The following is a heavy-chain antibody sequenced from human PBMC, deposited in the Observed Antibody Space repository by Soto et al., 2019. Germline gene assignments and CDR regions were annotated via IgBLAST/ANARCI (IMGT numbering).Heavy chain of an antibody. CDR3: ARDKITGLFDY. Sequence: PSETLSLTCAVYGGSFSGYYWTWIRQPPGTGLEWIGEINHSGSTNYNPSLKIRVTISVDTSKNQFSLKLTFVTAADTAVYYCARDKITGLFDYWGQGTLVTVSS. CDR1: GGSFSGYY. D-gene: IGHD2-8*02. J-gene: IGHJ4*02. V-gene: IGHV4-34*01. CDR2: INHSGST.